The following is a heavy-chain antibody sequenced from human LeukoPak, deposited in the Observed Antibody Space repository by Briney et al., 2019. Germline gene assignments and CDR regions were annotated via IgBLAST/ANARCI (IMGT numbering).Heavy chain of an antibody. CDR3: ARGDLKDSSSWYDRLDP. J-gene: IGHJ5*02. D-gene: IGHD6-13*01. V-gene: IGHV1-69*05. CDR1: GGSFSNYA. CDR2: SIPMYDTA. Sequence: SVKVSFKFSGGSFSNYAISWVRQAPGQGLEWMGASIPMYDTANYAQKFQGRVTVTTDESTTTAYMELSSLTSGDTAVYFCARGDLKDSSSWYDRLDPWGQGTLVIVSA.